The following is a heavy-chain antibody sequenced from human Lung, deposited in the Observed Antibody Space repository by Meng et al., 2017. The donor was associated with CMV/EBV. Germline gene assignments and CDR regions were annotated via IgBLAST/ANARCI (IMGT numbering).Heavy chain of an antibody. J-gene: IGHJ4*02. CDR3: ARDPSNTSGRYAYFDY. CDR1: GYTFTHHG. Sequence: LLVQSGEEVKNPGTSLRVPCKASGYTFTHHGISWIRQAPGQRLEWMGWIRCYNGDTNYAQKLQGRVTMTTDTSTNTAYMDLRGLRSDDTAVYYCARDPSNTSGRYAYFDYWGQGTLVTVSS. CDR2: IRCYNGDT. D-gene: IGHD6-19*01. V-gene: IGHV1-18*01.